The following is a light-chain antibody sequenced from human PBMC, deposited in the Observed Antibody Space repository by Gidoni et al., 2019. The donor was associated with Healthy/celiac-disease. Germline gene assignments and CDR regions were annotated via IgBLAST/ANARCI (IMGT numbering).Light chain of an antibody. CDR3: QQNYSTPQT. CDR1: QSISSY. Sequence: DIHMTPSPSPLFASVGDRVTITCRASQSISSYLNWYQQKPRKAPKLLIYAASSLQSEVPSRFSGSGSGTDFTLTISRLQAEVVANYYYQQNYSTPQTFGQGTKVEIK. CDR2: AAS. J-gene: IGKJ1*01. V-gene: IGKV1-39*01.